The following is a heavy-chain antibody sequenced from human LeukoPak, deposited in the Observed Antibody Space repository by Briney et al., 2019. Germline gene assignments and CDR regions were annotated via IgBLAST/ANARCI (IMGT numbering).Heavy chain of an antibody. J-gene: IGHJ4*02. CDR1: GFTFDDYA. CDR2: ISWNSGSI. CDR3: AKDSPGDYSNGNFDY. Sequence: PGGSLRLSCAASGFTFDDYAMHWVRQAPGKGLEWVSGISWNSGSIGYADSVKGRFTISRDNAKNSLYLQMNSLRAEDTALYYCAKDSPGDYSNGNFDYWGQGTLVTVSS. V-gene: IGHV3-9*01. D-gene: IGHD4-17*01.